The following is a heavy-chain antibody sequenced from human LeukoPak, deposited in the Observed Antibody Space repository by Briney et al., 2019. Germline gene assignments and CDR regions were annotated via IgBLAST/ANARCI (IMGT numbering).Heavy chain of an antibody. D-gene: IGHD1-14*01. J-gene: IGHJ5*01. CDR3: AKEGAYPIITYDS. Sequence: GGSLRLSCAASGYTFSNYWMNWLRQAPGKGLEWVANIKQDGSEKYYVDSVKGRFTISRDNAKNSLYLQMNSLRAEDAGVYYCAKEGAYPIITYDSWGQGTLVTVSS. CDR2: IKQDGSEK. CDR1: GYTFSNYW. V-gene: IGHV3-7*01.